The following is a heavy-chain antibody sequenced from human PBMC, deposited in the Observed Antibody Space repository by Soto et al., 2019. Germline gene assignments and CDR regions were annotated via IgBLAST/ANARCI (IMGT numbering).Heavy chain of an antibody. CDR3: GKASSSNSWSPIDY. D-gene: IGHD3-3*01. CDR2: ISWSTSSI. CDR1: GFTFEDYA. V-gene: IGHV3-9*01. Sequence: EVQLVESGGGLVEPGTSRRLSCAASGFTFEDYAMHWVRQIPGKGLQWVSGISWSTSSIGYGASLRGRFLISRDNANNSLYLQMNDLRPEDTALYYCGKASSSNSWSPIDYWGQGTMVTVSS. J-gene: IGHJ4*02.